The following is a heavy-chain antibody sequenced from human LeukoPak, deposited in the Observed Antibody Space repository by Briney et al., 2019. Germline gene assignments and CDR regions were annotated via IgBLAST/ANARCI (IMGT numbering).Heavy chain of an antibody. CDR3: ATTRGTSYDY. V-gene: IGHV3-66*01. CDR1: GLTVSGHY. J-gene: IGHJ4*02. Sequence: GGSLRLSCAVSGLTVSGHYMSWVRQAPGKGLEWVSVIYSSGNTYYADSVKGRFSVSRDNSKNTGSLQMSSLRAEDTAVYYCATTRGTSYDYWGPGTLVTVSS. D-gene: IGHD1-1*01. CDR2: IYSSGNT.